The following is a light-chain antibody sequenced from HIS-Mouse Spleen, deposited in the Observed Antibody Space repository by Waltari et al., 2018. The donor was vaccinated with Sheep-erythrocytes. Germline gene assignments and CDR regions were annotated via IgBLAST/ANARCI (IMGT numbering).Light chain of an antibody. Sequence: QSALTQPRSVSGSPGQSVTISCTGTSSDVGGYNYVSWYQQHPGKAPKLMIYDVSKRPPGVPDRFSDSKSGNTASLTISGLQAEDEADYYCCSYAGSYNHVFATGTKVTVL. CDR1: SSDVGGYNY. V-gene: IGLV2-11*01. CDR3: CSYAGSYNHV. J-gene: IGLJ1*01. CDR2: DVS.